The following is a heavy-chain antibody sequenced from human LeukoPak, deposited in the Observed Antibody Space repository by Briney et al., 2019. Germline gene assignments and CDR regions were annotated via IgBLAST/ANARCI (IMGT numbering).Heavy chain of an antibody. CDR2: ILVGSAKT. CDR1: GLTFSSSA. V-gene: IGHV1-58*01. Sequence: ASVKVSCKASGLTFSSSAVQWVRQARGQRLEWIGWILVGSAKTNYAQNFQERVTINRDMSTSTAYMELISLTSEDTAVYYCAAGYTSGWYGLGDDYWGQGTLVTVSS. CDR3: AAGYTSGWYGLGDDY. D-gene: IGHD6-19*01. J-gene: IGHJ4*02.